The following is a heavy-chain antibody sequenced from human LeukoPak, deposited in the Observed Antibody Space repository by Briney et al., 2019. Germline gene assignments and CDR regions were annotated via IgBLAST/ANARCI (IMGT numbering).Heavy chain of an antibody. CDR1: GGSFSTYY. CDR2: IFYSGST. V-gene: IGHV4-59*01. J-gene: IGHJ4*02. CDR3: ARGIYDILTGYYYFDY. D-gene: IGHD3-9*01. Sequence: SETLSLTCTVSGGSFSTYYWNWIRQPPGKGLQWIGYIFYSGSTNYNPTLKSRVTISVDTSKNQFSLKLSSVTAADTAVYYCARGIYDILTGYYYFDYWGQGTLVTVSS.